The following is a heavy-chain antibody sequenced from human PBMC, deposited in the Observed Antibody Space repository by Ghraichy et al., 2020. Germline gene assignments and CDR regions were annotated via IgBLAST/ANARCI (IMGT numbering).Heavy chain of an antibody. D-gene: IGHD5-18*01. Sequence: GGSLRLSCAASGFTFNSYGMHWVRQAPGKGLEWVSLISYNGNNAYYIDSVKGRFTISRDKSRNTLYLQMNSLRAEDTAVYFCAKDYRIGFIYGFDYWGRGALVTVSS. J-gene: IGHJ4*02. CDR1: GFTFNSYG. CDR3: AKDYRIGFIYGFDY. V-gene: IGHV3-30*18. CDR2: ISYNGNNA.